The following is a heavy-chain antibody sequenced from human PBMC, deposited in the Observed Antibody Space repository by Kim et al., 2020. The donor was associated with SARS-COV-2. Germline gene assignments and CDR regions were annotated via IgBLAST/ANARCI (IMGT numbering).Heavy chain of an antibody. Sequence: SETLSLTCAVYGGSFSGYYWSWIRQPPGKGLEWIGEINHSGSTNYNPSLKSRVTISVDTSKNQFSLKLSSVTAADTAVYYCARRGYCSSTSCYPSRRGGLDYWGQGTLVTVSS. CDR1: GGSFSGYY. V-gene: IGHV4-34*01. CDR3: ARRGYCSSTSCYPSRRGGLDY. J-gene: IGHJ4*02. D-gene: IGHD2-2*01. CDR2: INHSGST.